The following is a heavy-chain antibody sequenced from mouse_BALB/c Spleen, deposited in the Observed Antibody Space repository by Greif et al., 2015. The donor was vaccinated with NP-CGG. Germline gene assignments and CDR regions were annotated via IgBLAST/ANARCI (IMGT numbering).Heavy chain of an antibody. D-gene: IGHD1-1*01. CDR2: IRNKANGYTT. Sequence: EVMLVESGGGLVQPGGSLRLSCATSGFTFTDYYMSWVRQPPGKALEWLGFIRNKANGYTTEYSASVKGRFTISRDNSQSILYLQMNTLRAEDSATYYCARDYYGSSYWFAYWGQGTLVTVSA. J-gene: IGHJ3*01. V-gene: IGHV7-3*02. CDR3: ARDYYGSSYWFAY. CDR1: GFTFTDYY.